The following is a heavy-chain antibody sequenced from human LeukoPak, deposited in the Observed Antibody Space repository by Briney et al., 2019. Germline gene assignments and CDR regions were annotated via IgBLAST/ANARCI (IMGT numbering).Heavy chain of an antibody. Sequence: ASGPTLVNPTQTLTLTCTFSGFSLNTRGVGVGWIRQPPGRALEWLALIYWDDVRRYSPSPKSRLTITKDTSKKQVVLTMTNMDPVDTATYFCAHRKNYYDSSVFDNWGQGTLVTVSS. CDR1: GFSLNTRGVG. J-gene: IGHJ4*02. D-gene: IGHD3-22*01. CDR2: IYWDDVR. V-gene: IGHV2-5*02. CDR3: AHRKNYYDSSVFDN.